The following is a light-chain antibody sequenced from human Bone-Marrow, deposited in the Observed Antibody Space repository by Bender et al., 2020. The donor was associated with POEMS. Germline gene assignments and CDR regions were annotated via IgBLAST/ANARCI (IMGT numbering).Light chain of an antibody. CDR3: SSYTSTTTWV. V-gene: IGLV2-14*03. J-gene: IGLJ3*02. Sequence: QSALTQPASVSGSPRQSITISCTGTTSDVGGYNYVSWFQQHPGKAPKLIIFDVSIRPSGVSTRFSGSKSGNTASLTISGLQAEDEADYYCSSYTSTTTWVFGAGTKVTVL. CDR1: TSDVGGYNY. CDR2: DVS.